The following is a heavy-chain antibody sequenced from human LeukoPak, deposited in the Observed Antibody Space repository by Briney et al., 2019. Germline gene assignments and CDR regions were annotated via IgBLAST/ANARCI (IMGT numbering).Heavy chain of an antibody. CDR1: GCSISSGSCY. Sequence: SQTLSLTCTVSGCSISSGSCYWSWIRQPAGKGLEWIGRIYTSGNNNYNPSLKSRVTISVDTSKNQFSLKLSSVTAADTVVYYCASGPRLYYYDSSGYYYSSGVGAFDIWGQGTMVTVSS. V-gene: IGHV4-61*02. D-gene: IGHD3-22*01. CDR3: ASGPRLYYYDSSGYYYSSGVGAFDI. J-gene: IGHJ3*02. CDR2: IYTSGNN.